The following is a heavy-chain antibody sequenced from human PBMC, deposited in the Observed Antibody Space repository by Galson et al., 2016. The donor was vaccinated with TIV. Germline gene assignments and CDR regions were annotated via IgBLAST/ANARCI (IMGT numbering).Heavy chain of an antibody. CDR3: ARVRGYCGGDCTNGYFDY. V-gene: IGHV3-23*01. Sequence: SLRLSCAASGFSFIKYAMTWVRQAPGRGLEWVSGITAGGEDRDDADSVKGRFTISRDNSKTTFFLQMTRLRAEDTAVYYCARVRGYCGGDCTNGYFDYWGQGTLVPVSS. D-gene: IGHD2-21*02. CDR1: GFSFIKYA. CDR2: ITAGGEDR. J-gene: IGHJ4*02.